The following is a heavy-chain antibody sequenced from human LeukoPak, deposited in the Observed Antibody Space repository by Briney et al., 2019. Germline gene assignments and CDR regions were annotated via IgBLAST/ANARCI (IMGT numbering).Heavy chain of an antibody. D-gene: IGHD3-10*01. CDR1: GASISSGTYS. CDR3: ARGDGSGSGRWFDP. Sequence: TASETLSLTCTVSGASISSGTYSWSWIRQPPGEGLEWIGYIYHTGSTYYNPSLKGRVTISVDRSKNQSSLNLNFVTAADTALYYCARGDGSGSGRWFDPWGQGTLITVSS. V-gene: IGHV4-30-2*01. J-gene: IGHJ5*02. CDR2: IYHTGST.